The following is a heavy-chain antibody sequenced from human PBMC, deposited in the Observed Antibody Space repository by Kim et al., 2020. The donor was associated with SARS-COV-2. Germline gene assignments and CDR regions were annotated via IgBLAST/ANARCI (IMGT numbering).Heavy chain of an antibody. Sequence: GGSLRLSCAASGFTFSSYGMHWVRQAPGKGLEWVAVISYDGSNKYYADSVKGRFTISRDNSKNTLYLQMNSLRAEDTAVYYCAKDQIAVAGTVGRYSGSYEGPAEGDYWGQGTLVTVSS. V-gene: IGHV3-30*18. D-gene: IGHD1-26*01. J-gene: IGHJ4*02. CDR3: AKDQIAVAGTVGRYSGSYEGPAEGDY. CDR1: GFTFSSYG. CDR2: ISYDGSNK.